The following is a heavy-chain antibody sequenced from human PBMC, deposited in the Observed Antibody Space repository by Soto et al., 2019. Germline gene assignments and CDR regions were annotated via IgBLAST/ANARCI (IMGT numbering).Heavy chain of an antibody. D-gene: IGHD3-22*01. V-gene: IGHV2-5*02. J-gene: IGHJ4*02. Sequence: SGPTLVNPTQTLTLTCSFSGFSLSTSDVAVGWIRQPPGKALEWLALIYWDDDKRYSPSLKSRLTITKDTSKNQVVLTMTNMDPVDTATYYCAHLSPDSSNYYYFDYWGQGTLVTVSS. CDR1: GFSLSTSDVA. CDR3: AHLSPDSSNYYYFDY. CDR2: IYWDDDK.